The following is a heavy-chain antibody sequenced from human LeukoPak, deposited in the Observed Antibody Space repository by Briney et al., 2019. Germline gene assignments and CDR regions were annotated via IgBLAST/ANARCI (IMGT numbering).Heavy chain of an antibody. J-gene: IGHJ3*02. Sequence: SETLSLTCAVSGYSISSGYYWGWIRQPPGKGLEWIGSIYHSGSTNYNPSLKSRVTISVDTSKNQFSLKLSSVTAADTAVYYCARYSVTSDAFDIWGQGTMVTVSS. D-gene: IGHD4-17*01. CDR3: ARYSVTSDAFDI. CDR1: GYSISSGYY. CDR2: IYHSGST. V-gene: IGHV4-38-2*01.